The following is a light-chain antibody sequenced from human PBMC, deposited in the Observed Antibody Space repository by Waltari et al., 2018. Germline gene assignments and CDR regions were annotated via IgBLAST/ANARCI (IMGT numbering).Light chain of an antibody. V-gene: IGLV2-14*03. J-gene: IGLJ2*01. CDR1: SSDIGSYNY. CDR3: SSYMDSTTLEL. Sequence: QSALTQPASVSGSPGQSITISCTGTSSDIGSYNYVSWSQQHPGKAPKLIIYDVTHRPSVVAYRFSGSKSGNTASRAIAGLQAEDAAYYYCSSYMDSTTLELYGGGTSLTVL. CDR2: DVT.